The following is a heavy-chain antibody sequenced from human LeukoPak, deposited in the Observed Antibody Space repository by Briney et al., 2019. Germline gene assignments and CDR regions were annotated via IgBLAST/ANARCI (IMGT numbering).Heavy chain of an antibody. J-gene: IGHJ1*01. V-gene: IGHV1-2*02. CDR2: INPNSGGT. CDR1: GYTFTGYY. D-gene: IGHD3-22*01. Sequence: ASVKVSCKASGYTFTGYYMHWVRQAPGQRLEWMGWINPNSGGTNYAQKFQGRVTMTRDTSISTAYMELSRLRSDDTAVYYCARVEGGWDSSGYYFEYFQHWGQGTLVTVSS. CDR3: ARVEGGWDSSGYYFEYFQH.